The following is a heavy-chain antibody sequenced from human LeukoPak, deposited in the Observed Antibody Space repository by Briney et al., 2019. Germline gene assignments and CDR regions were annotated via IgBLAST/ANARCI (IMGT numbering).Heavy chain of an antibody. D-gene: IGHD2-2*02. Sequence: SETLSLTCTVSGGSISSSGYYWGWIRQPPGKGLEWIGSIYYSGSTHYNPSLESRVTISVDTSKNQFSLRLSSVTAADTAVYYCASPRYNWGQGTLVTVSS. CDR3: ASPRYN. J-gene: IGHJ4*02. V-gene: IGHV4-39*01. CDR1: GGSISSSGYY. CDR2: IYYSGST.